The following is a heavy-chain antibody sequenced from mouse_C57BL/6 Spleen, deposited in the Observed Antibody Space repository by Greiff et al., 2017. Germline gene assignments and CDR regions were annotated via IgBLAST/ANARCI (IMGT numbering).Heavy chain of an antibody. CDR2: IYPGSGST. CDR1: GYTFTSYW. Sequence: QVQLKEPGAELVKPGASVKMSCKASGYTFTSYWITWVKQRPGQGLEWIGDIYPGSGSTNYNEKFKSKATLTVDTSSSTAYMQLSSLTSEDSAVYYCARNWIADYGVYYYDMYYWGQRTSVTFAS. V-gene: IGHV1-55*01. D-gene: IGHD2-4*01. J-gene: IGHJ4*01. CDR3: ARNWIADYGVYYYDMYY.